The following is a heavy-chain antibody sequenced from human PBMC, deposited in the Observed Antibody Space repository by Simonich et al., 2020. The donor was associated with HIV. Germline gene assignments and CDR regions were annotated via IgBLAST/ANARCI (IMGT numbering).Heavy chain of an antibody. J-gene: IGHJ2*01. Sequence: QVQLVQSGAEVKKPGASVKVSCKVSGYTLTELSMHWVRQAPGKGVEWMGGGNPEDGETIYAQKLQGRVTMTRDMSISTAYMELSRLRSDDTAMYYCARGWDWYFELWGRGTLVTVSS. D-gene: IGHD3-16*01. CDR2: GNPEDGET. CDR1: GYTLTELS. V-gene: IGHV1-24*01. CDR3: ARGWDWYFEL.